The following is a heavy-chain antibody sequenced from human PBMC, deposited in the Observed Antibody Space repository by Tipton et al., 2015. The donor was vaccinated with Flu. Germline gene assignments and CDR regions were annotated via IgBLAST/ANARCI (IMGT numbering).Heavy chain of an antibody. V-gene: IGHV3-53*01. D-gene: IGHD3-10*01. CDR2: IYSGGST. Sequence: SLRLSCAASGFTVSSNYMSWVRQAPGKGLEWVSVIYSGGSTYYADSVKGRFTISRDNSKNTLYLQMNSLRAEDTAVYYCARESGGAYGSGSFPHFDAWGQGALVTVSS. CDR3: ARESGGAYGSGSFPHFDA. CDR1: GFTVSSNY. J-gene: IGHJ4*02.